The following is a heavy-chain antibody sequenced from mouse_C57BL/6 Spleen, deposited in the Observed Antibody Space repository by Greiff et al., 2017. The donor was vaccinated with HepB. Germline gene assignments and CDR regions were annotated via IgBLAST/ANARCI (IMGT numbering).Heavy chain of an antibody. CDR3: ARSTTVVAEGMDY. D-gene: IGHD1-1*01. J-gene: IGHJ4*01. CDR2: IHPNSGST. Sequence: VQLQQPGAELVKPGASVKLSCKASGYTFTSYWMHWVKQRPGQGLEWIGMIHPNSGSTNYNEKFKSKATLTVDKSSSTAYMQLSSLTSEDSAVYYCARSTTVVAEGMDYWGQGTSVTFSS. V-gene: IGHV1-64*01. CDR1: GYTFTSYW.